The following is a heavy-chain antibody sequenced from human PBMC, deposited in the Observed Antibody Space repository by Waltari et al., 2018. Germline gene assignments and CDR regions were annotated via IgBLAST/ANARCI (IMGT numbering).Heavy chain of an antibody. Sequence: QVQLQQWGAGLLKPSETLSLTCAVYGGSFSGYYWRWIRQPPGKGLEWIGEINHRGSTNYNPSLKSRVTISVDTSKNQFSLKLSSVTAADTAVYYCAREGAFGVVIVTPHNWFDPWGQGTLVTVSS. CDR3: AREGAFGVVIVTPHNWFDP. CDR2: INHRGST. J-gene: IGHJ5*02. D-gene: IGHD3-3*01. V-gene: IGHV4-34*01. CDR1: GGSFSGYY.